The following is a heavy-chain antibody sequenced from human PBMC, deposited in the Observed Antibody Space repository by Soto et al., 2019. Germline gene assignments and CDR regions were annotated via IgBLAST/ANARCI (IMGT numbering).Heavy chain of an antibody. V-gene: IGHV3-23*01. J-gene: IGHJ4*02. CDR2: ISGSGGST. Sequence: GGSLRLSCAASGFTFSSDAMSWVRQAPGKGLEWVSAISGSGGSTYYADSVKGRFTISRDNSKNTLYLQMNSLRAEDTAVYYYAKSVGVGATTYPYYFDYWGQGTLVTVSS. D-gene: IGHD1-26*01. CDR3: AKSVGVGATTYPYYFDY. CDR1: GFTFSSDA.